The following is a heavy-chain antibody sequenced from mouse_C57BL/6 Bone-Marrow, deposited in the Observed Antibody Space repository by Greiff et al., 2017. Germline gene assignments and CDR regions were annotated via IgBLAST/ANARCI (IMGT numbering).Heavy chain of an antibody. J-gene: IGHJ1*03. D-gene: IGHD1-1*01. CDR1: GFNIKNTY. CDR2: IDPANGNT. V-gene: IGHV14-3*01. Sequence: DVKLQESVAELVRPGASAKLSCTASGFNIKNTYMHWVKQRPEQGLEWIGRIDPANGNTKYAPKFQGKATITADTSSNTAYLQLSSLTSEDTAIYYCARRGDYYGSSYRWYFDVWGTGTTVTVSS. CDR3: ARRGDYYGSSYRWYFDV.